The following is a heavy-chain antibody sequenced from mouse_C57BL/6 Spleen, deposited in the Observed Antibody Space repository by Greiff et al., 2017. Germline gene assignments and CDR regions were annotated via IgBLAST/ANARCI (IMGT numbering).Heavy chain of an antibody. Sequence: QVQLQRPGAELVKPGASVKLSCKASGYTFTSYWMQWVKQRPGQGLEWIGEIDPSDSYTNYNQQFKGKATLTVDTSSSTAYMQLSSLTSEDSAVYYCARYITTVVAHFDYWGQGTTLTVSS. CDR3: ARYITTVVAHFDY. V-gene: IGHV1-50*01. CDR1: GYTFTSYW. CDR2: IDPSDSYT. D-gene: IGHD1-1*01. J-gene: IGHJ2*01.